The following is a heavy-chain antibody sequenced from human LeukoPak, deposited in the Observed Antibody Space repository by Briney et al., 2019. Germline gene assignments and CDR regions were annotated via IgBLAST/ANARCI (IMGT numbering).Heavy chain of an antibody. J-gene: IGHJ4*02. Sequence: PGGSLRLSCAASGFTFGNYGMSWVRQAPGKGLEWVSGINWNGGSTGYADSVEGRFTISRDNAKNSLYLQMNSLRAEDTAVYYCARRGYYYDSSGYYLGGFDYWGQGTLVTVSS. CDR1: GFTFGNYG. CDR3: ARRGYYYDSSGYYLGGFDY. D-gene: IGHD3-22*01. CDR2: INWNGGST. V-gene: IGHV3-20*04.